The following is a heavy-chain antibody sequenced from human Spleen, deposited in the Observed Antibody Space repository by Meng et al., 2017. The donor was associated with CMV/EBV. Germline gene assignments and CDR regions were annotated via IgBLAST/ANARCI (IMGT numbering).Heavy chain of an antibody. V-gene: IGHV3-23*01. J-gene: IGHJ4*02. CDR2: ISGSGGST. CDR1: GFTFSSYA. CDR3: AKESYYDSSGYSGFDY. D-gene: IGHD3-22*01. Sequence: LSLTCAASGFTFSSYAMSWVRQAPGKGLEWVSAISGSGGSTYYADSVKGRFTISRDNSKNTLYLQMNSLRAEDTAVYYCAKESYYDSSGYSGFDYWGQGTLVTVSS.